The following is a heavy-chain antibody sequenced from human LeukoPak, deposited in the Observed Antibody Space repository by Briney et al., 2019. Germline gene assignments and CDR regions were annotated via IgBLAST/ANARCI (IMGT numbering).Heavy chain of an antibody. CDR2: FSGSGDTT. CDR1: GFTFSSYA. V-gene: IGHV3-23*01. CDR3: AKDRGSGSSAAFDI. Sequence: GESLRLSCEASGFTFSSYAMTWVRQAPGKGPEWVSGFSGSGDTTYYADSVKGRFTISRDNSKNTLYLQMNSLRAEDTAVYYCAKDRGSGSSAAFDIWGQGTMVTVSS. D-gene: IGHD3-10*01. J-gene: IGHJ3*02.